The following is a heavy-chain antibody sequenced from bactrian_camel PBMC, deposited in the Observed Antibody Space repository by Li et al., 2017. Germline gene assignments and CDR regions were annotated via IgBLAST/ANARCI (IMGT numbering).Heavy chain of an antibody. Sequence: VQLVESGGGLVQPGGSLRLSCAASGYTYDSNCMGWFRQAPGEEREGVAAIYTGDGSTICVDSVKGRFTISRDNAKNTVYLQMNSLTRDDTAMYYCAAHIYGMNPHCSARRSPDFDYRGQGTQVTVS. V-gene: IGHV3S40*01. CDR3: AAHIYGMNPHCSARRSPDFDY. J-gene: IGHJ4*01. CDR1: GYTYDSNC. D-gene: IGHD3*01. CDR2: IYTGDGST.